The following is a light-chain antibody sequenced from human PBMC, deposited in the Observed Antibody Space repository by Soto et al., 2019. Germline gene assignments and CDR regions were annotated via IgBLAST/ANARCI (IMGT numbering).Light chain of an antibody. J-gene: IGKJ1*01. CDR3: QQSYSTLRT. CDR2: AAS. CDR1: ESISSW. Sequence: DIHMTQCHSTLSASVGDTVTITCRASESISSWLAWYKQNPGKAPSLLIYAASSLQSGVPARVSGSGSGTDFTLTISSLQPEDFETYYCQQSYSTLRTFGQGTKVDI. V-gene: IGKV1-39*01.